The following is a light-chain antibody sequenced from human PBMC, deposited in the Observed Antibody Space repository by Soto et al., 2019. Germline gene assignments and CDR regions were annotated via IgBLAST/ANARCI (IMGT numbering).Light chain of an antibody. V-gene: IGKV3-11*01. Sequence: DIVLTPSPAPLALSPGERATLSCRPSQSVSSYLAWYQQKPGQAPRLLIYDASNRATGIPARFSGSGSGTDFTLTISSLEPEDYAVYYCQQRSNWTITFGQGTRLDIK. CDR2: DAS. CDR1: QSVSSY. J-gene: IGKJ5*01. CDR3: QQRSNWTIT.